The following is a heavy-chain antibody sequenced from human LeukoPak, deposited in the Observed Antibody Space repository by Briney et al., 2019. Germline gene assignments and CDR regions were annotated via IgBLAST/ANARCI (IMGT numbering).Heavy chain of an antibody. CDR3: GRVKKLMADLEF. Sequence: ASVKVSCKSSGHTFSDYVINRVRQAPGQGLEWLRWIHPNSGATKYAPKFQGRVSMTPATSINTSYIYLTKLTALDTTILYYGRVKKLMADLEFWRQGTLDTVST. CDR2: IHPNSGAT. D-gene: IGHD2-8*01. CDR1: GHTFSDYV. J-gene: IGHJ4*02. V-gene: IGHV1-2*02.